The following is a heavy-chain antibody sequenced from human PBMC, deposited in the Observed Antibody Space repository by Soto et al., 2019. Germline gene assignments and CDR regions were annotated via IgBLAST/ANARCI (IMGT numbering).Heavy chain of an antibody. V-gene: IGHV1-18*01. J-gene: IGHJ6*02. CDR3: ASPRSHIPAPKPGEYYDGMDV. Sequence: ASVKVSCKASGYTFTSYGISWVRQAPGQGLEWMGWISAYNGNTNYAQKLQGRVTMTTDTSTSTAYMELRSLRSDDTAVYYCASPRSHIPAPKPGEYYDGMDVWGQGTTVTVS. CDR1: GYTFTSYG. D-gene: IGHD2-2*02. CDR2: ISAYNGNT.